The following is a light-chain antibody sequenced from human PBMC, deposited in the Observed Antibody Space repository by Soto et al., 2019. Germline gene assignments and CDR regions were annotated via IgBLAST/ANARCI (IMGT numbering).Light chain of an antibody. Sequence: QSVLTQPPSASGTPGQRVTISCSGSSSNIGSNTVNWYQHLPGTAPKLLVYSNNHRPSGVPDRFSGSKSGTSASLAISGLQSEDETDYYCAAWDDSLNGDVFGTGTKVTVL. CDR3: AAWDDSLNGDV. CDR1: SSNIGSNT. V-gene: IGLV1-44*01. CDR2: SNN. J-gene: IGLJ1*01.